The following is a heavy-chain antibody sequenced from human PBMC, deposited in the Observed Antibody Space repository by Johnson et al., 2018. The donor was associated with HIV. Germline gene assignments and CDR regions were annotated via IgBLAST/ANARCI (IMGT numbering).Heavy chain of an antibody. Sequence: VQLVESGGGLVQPGRSLRLSCAASGFTFDDYAMHWVRQAPGKGLEWVSGISWNSGSIYYADSVKGRFTISRDNAKNSLYLQMNSLRAEDTGVYYCGRDQVAGAFDIWGQGTMVTVSS. CDR2: ISWNSGSI. CDR3: GRDQVAGAFDI. V-gene: IGHV3-9*01. D-gene: IGHD2-15*01. J-gene: IGHJ3*02. CDR1: GFTFDDYA.